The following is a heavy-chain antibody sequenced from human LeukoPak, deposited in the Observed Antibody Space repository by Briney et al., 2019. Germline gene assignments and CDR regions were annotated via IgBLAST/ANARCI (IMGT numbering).Heavy chain of an antibody. CDR2: ISSSSSYI. J-gene: IGHJ6*04. CDR3: ARDSSQGLYYYGMDV. Sequence: GRSLRLSCSASGFTFTNYPIHWVRQAPGKGLEWVSSISSSSSYIYYADSVKGRFTISRDNAKNSLYLQMNSLRAEDTAVYYCARDSSQGLYYYGMDVWGKGTTVTVSS. V-gene: IGHV3-21*01. CDR1: GFTFTNYP.